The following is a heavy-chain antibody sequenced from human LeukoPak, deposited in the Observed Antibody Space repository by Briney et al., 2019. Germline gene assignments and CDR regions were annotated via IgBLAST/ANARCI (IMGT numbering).Heavy chain of an antibody. Sequence: SETLSLTCTAPGGSISSYYWSWIRQPPGKGLEWIGYIYYSGSTNYNPSLKSRVTISVDTSKNQFSLKLSSVTAADTAVYYCARSDYGDYCDAFDIWGQGTMVTVSS. CDR2: IYYSGST. J-gene: IGHJ3*02. CDR1: GGSISSYY. CDR3: ARSDYGDYCDAFDI. V-gene: IGHV4-59*01. D-gene: IGHD4-17*01.